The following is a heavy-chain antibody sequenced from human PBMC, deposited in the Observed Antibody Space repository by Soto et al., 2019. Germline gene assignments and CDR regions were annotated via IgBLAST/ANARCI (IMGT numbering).Heavy chain of an antibody. CDR3: AQSLNINGQNWFDP. V-gene: IGHV3-23*01. Sequence: EVQLLESGGGLVQPGGSLRLSCAASGLSFSSSAMNWVRQAPGKGLEWVSIISDSGGRTHYADSVKGRFTISRDKSKNTLYLQMNSLRAEDTAVYYCAQSLNINGQNWFDPWGQGTLVTVSS. CDR1: GLSFSSSA. J-gene: IGHJ5*02. CDR2: ISDSGGRT.